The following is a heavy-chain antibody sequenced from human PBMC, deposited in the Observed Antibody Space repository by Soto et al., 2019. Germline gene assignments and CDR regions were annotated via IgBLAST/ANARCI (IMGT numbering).Heavy chain of an antibody. D-gene: IGHD6-13*01. V-gene: IGHV1-18*01. CDR2: ISAYNGNT. J-gene: IGHJ3*02. Sequence: ASVKVSCKASGYTFTSYGISWVRQAPGQGLEWMGWISAYNGNTNYAQKLQGRVTMTTDTSTSTAYMELRSLRSDDTAVYYCARVDDPSSWYLGAFDIWGQGTMVTVSS. CDR3: ARVDDPSSWYLGAFDI. CDR1: GYTFTSYG.